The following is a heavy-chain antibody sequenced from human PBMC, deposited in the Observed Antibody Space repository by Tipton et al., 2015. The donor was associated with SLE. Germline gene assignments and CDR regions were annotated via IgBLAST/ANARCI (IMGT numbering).Heavy chain of an antibody. CDR2: FYHSGST. V-gene: IGHV4-38-2*02. CDR1: GHSISSGYY. Sequence: GLVKPSETLSLICNVSGHSISSGYYWGWIRQFPGKGLEWIGSFYHSGSTYYNPSLKSRVTISVDTSKNQFSLKLTSVTAADTAVYYCARNKAVAGTVIEYWGPGTLVTVSS. J-gene: IGHJ4*02. D-gene: IGHD6-19*01. CDR3: ARNKAVAGTVIEY.